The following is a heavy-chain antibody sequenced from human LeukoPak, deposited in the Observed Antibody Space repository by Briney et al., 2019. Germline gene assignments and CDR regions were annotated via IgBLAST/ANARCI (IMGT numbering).Heavy chain of an antibody. V-gene: IGHV3-53*01. CDR1: GFTVSSSY. D-gene: IGHD3-22*01. CDR2: IHSGGST. Sequence: GGSLRLSCAASGFTVSSSYMSWFRQAPGKGLEWVSIIHSGGSTNYADSVKGRFSISRDNSKNTVYLQMNSLRAEDTAVYYCARDSNAYYTFDLWGQGTMVTVSS. CDR3: ARDSNAYYTFDL. J-gene: IGHJ3*01.